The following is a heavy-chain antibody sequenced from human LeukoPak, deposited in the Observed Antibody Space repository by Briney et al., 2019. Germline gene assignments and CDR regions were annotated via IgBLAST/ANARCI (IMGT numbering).Heavy chain of an antibody. CDR1: GFTFSSYG. Sequence: RGSLRLSCAASGFTFSSYGMHWVRQAPGKGLEWVAVIWYDGSNKYYADSVKGRFTISRDNSKNTLYLQMNSLRAEDTAVYYCARDKDTFSGMDIWGQGTTVTVSS. CDR2: IWYDGSNK. D-gene: IGHD2-15*01. V-gene: IGHV3-33*01. CDR3: ARDKDTFSGMDI. J-gene: IGHJ6*02.